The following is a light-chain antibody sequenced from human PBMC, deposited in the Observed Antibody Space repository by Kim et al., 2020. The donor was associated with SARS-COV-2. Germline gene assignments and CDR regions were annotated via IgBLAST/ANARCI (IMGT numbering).Light chain of an antibody. J-gene: IGLJ1*01. V-gene: IGLV2-8*01. CDR3: SSYGGSNIYV. CDR2: DVR. Sequence: GQVATSSCAGTSRDVVGYNYVSWHQQPPGKATKLMIYDVRQRPAGVPHRFAGSTSGNTAFLTVAGLDAEDEADYCCSSYGGSNIYVFGTGTKVTVL. CDR1: SRDVVGYNY.